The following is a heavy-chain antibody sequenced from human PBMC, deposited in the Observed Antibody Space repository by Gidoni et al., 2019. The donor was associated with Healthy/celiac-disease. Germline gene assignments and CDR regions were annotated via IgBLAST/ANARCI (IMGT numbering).Heavy chain of an antibody. D-gene: IGHD2-15*01. Sequence: EVQMVESGGGLVQPGGSLRLSCAASGFTVSSNYMRWVRQAPGKGLVWVSVSYSGGSTYYSDSVKGRFTIFRDNSKNTLYLQMNSLRAEDTAVYYCARVGRGDLYCSGCSCYLDYWGQGTLVTVSS. CDR3: ARVGRGDLYCSGCSCYLDY. CDR1: GFTVSSNY. V-gene: IGHV3-66*01. J-gene: IGHJ4*02. CDR2: SYSGGST.